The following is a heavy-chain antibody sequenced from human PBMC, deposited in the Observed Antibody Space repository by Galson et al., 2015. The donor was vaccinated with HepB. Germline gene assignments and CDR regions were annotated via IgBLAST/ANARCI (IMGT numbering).Heavy chain of an antibody. D-gene: IGHD6-13*01. Sequence: SVKVSCKASGYTFTSYYMHWVRQAPGQGLEWMGIINPSGGSTSYAQKFQGRVTMTRDTSTSTVYMELSSLGSEDTAVYYCARDNSGIAAALRAFDIWGQGTMVTVSS. CDR2: INPSGGST. V-gene: IGHV1-46*01. CDR3: ARDNSGIAAALRAFDI. J-gene: IGHJ3*02. CDR1: GYTFTSYY.